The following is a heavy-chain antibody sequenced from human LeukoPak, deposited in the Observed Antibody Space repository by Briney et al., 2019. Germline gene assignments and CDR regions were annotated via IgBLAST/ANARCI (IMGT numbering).Heavy chain of an antibody. Sequence: GSVKVSCKASGYTFTGYYIHWVRQAPGQGLEWMAWINPNGGGTNYAQKFQGRVAVTRDSSISTAYMELSGLTSDDTAVFYCARGTGAPNYFDYWGQGTLVTV. CDR3: ARGTGAPNYFDY. J-gene: IGHJ4*02. D-gene: IGHD7-27*01. CDR2: INPNGGGT. CDR1: GYTFTGYY. V-gene: IGHV1-2*02.